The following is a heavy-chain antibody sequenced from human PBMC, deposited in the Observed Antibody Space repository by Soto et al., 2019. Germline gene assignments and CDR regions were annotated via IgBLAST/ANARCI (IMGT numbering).Heavy chain of an antibody. CDR1: GYTFTSYD. D-gene: IGHD3-9*01. J-gene: IGHJ3*02. CDR3: ATGASHFDWYAFEI. CDR2: MNRNSGNR. Sequence: ASVKVSCKASGYTFTSYDINWGRQATGQGLEWMGWMNRNSGNRGYAQKFQGRVTMTRNTSISTAYMELSSLRSEDTAVGYCATGASHFDWYAFEIWGQRTMVT. V-gene: IGHV1-8*01.